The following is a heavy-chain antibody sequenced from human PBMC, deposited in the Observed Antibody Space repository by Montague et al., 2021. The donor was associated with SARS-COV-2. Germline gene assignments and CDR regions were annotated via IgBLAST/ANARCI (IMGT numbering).Heavy chain of an antibody. Sequence: SLRLSCAASGFSVSRRYMSWVRQAPGKGLEWVSGIFGGGGTCYVDSVEGRFTISRDTSRNTLYLQMKSLRDEDTATYYCARDRGDCGGDCYAPYYYGVDVWGQGTTVTVSS. CDR2: IFGGGGT. CDR3: ARDRGDCGGDCYAPYYYGVDV. D-gene: IGHD2-21*02. CDR1: GFSVSRRY. V-gene: IGHV3-66*02. J-gene: IGHJ6*02.